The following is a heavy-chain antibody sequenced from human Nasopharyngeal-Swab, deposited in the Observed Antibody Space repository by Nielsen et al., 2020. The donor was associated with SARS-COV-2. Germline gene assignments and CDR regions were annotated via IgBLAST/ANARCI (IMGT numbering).Heavy chain of an antibody. CDR2: VTGSGSTT. J-gene: IGHJ4*02. Sequence: GGSLRLSCAASGFTFDSYAMTWVRQAPGKGLEWVSSVTGSGSTTKYADSVKGRFTISRDNSNKKVYLQMHSLRAEDTAVYYCARETDSSGYYYGYWGQGTLVTVSS. D-gene: IGHD3-22*01. CDR3: ARETDSSGYYYGY. V-gene: IGHV3-23*01. CDR1: GFTFDSYA.